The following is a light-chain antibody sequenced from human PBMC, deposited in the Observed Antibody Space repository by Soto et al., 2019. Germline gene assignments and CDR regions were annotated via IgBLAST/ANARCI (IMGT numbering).Light chain of an antibody. CDR2: GAS. CDR3: QQYGSSPLT. V-gene: IGKV3-20*01. J-gene: IGKJ4*01. CDR1: QSVSGSY. Sequence: VLTQSPATLSLSPGERATLSCRASQSVSGSYLAWYQQKPGQAPRLLIYGASSRATGIPGRFSGSGSGTDFTLTISRLEPEDFAVYYCQQYGSSPLTFGGGTKVDI.